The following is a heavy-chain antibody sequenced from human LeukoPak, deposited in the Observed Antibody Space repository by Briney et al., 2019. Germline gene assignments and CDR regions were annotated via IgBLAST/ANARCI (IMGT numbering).Heavy chain of an antibody. V-gene: IGHV4-30-2*01. CDR1: GGSISSGGYY. CDR2: IYHSGST. CDR3: ASSRTYGSGSFDY. Sequence: SETLSLTCTVSGGSISSGGYYWSWIRQPPGQGLEWIGYIYHSGSTYYNPSLKSRVTISEDRSKNQFSLKLSSVTAADTAVYYCASSRTYGSGSFDYWGQGTLVTVSS. D-gene: IGHD3-10*01. J-gene: IGHJ4*02.